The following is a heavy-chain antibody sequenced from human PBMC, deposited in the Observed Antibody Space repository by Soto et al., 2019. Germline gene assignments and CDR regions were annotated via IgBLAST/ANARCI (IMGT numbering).Heavy chain of an antibody. CDR2: IRCSGDNT. J-gene: IGHJ4*01. D-gene: IGHD3-3*01. Sequence: GGSLRLSCKASGFSFSDYAMTWVRQAPGKGLEWVAVIRCSGDNTCYASSVKGRFAMSRGNYKNVLYLEMNSLSADDAAVYFCAKGRAITVYGGDILFHXWGLGTLVTVSX. CDR3: AKGRAITVYGGDILFHX. CDR1: GFSFSDYA. V-gene: IGHV3-23*01.